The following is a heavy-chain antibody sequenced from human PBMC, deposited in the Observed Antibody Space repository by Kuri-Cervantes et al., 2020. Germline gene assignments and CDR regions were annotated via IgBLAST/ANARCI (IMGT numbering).Heavy chain of an antibody. D-gene: IGHD6-6*01. CDR1: GFTFSSYW. CDR3: AIGSMPARRVDY. V-gene: IGHV3-74*01. Sequence: GESLKISCAASGFTFSSYWMHWVRQAPGKGLVWASRINSDGSTTNYADSVKGRFTISRDNAKNSLYLQMNSLRAEDTAVYYCAIGSMPARRVDYWGQGSLVTVSS. J-gene: IGHJ4*02. CDR2: INSDGSTT.